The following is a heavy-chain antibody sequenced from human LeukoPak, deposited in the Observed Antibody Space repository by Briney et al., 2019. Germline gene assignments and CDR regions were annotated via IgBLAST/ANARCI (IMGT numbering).Heavy chain of an antibody. CDR1: GYTFTGYY. CDR2: INPSGGST. V-gene: IGHV1-46*01. D-gene: IGHD1-26*01. Sequence: ASVKVSCKASGYTFTGYYMHWVRQAPGQGLEWMGIINPSGGSTSYAQNFEGRVTMTRDTSTSTVYMEVNSLRSEDTAVYYCARDLGEDQWELIFDYWGQGTLVTVSS. CDR3: ARDLGEDQWELIFDY. J-gene: IGHJ4*02.